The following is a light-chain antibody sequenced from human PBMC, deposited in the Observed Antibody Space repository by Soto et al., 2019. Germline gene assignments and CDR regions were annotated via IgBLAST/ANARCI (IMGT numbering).Light chain of an antibody. J-gene: IGLJ1*01. CDR2: DVN. CDR3: CSYAGTFYV. Sequence: QSALTQPRSVSGSPGQSVTISCTGSRSDIGDYDLVSWYQQHPGKAPKLIIYDVNKRPSGVPDRFSGSKSGNTASLTISGLPAEDAADYYCCSYAGTFYVFGTGTKVTVL. CDR1: RSDIGDYDL. V-gene: IGLV2-11*01.